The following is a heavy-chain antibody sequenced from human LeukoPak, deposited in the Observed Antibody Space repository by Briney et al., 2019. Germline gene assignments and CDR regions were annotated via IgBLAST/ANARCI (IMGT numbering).Heavy chain of an antibody. CDR2: ISPYNGNT. V-gene: IGHV1-18*01. Sequence: ASVKVSCKASGYTFTNYGITWVRQAPGQGLEWMGWISPYNGNTKYAQRVQGRVTMTTDTSTSTGYMELRSLRSDDTAVYYCARGGSSGTEGWFDPWAQGTLVTVSS. J-gene: IGHJ5*02. CDR3: ARGGSSGTEGWFDP. D-gene: IGHD6-19*01. CDR1: GYTFTNYG.